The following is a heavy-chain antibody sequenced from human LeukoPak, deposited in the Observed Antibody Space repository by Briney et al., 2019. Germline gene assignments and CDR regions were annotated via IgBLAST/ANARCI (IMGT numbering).Heavy chain of an antibody. CDR2: ISSDGSII. J-gene: IGHJ4*02. CDR3: ARPAVAGLRAGGYDY. CDR1: GFSFSSYW. V-gene: IGHV3-74*01. Sequence: TGGSLRLSCAASGFSFSSYWMHWVRQAPGKGLVWVSRISSDGSIINYADSVKGRFTISRDNAKNTLYLQMNSLRVEDTAVCYCARPAVAGLRAGGYDYWGQGTLVTVSS. D-gene: IGHD6-19*01.